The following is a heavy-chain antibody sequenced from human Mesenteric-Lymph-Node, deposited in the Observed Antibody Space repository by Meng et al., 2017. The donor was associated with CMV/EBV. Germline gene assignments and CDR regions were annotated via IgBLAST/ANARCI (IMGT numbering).Heavy chain of an antibody. CDR2: INHSGST. CDR1: GGSFSGYY. Sequence: SETLSLTCAVYGGSFSGYYWSWIRQPPGKGLEWIGEINHSGSTNYNPSLKSRVTISVDTSKNQFSLKLSSVTAADTAVYYCARGQWTDAFDIWGQGTMVTVSS. J-gene: IGHJ3*02. V-gene: IGHV4-34*01. CDR3: ARGQWTDAFDI. D-gene: IGHD6-19*01.